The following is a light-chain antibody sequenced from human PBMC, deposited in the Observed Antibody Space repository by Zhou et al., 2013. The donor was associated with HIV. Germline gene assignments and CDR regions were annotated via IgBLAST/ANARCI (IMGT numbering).Light chain of an antibody. CDR2: GAS. Sequence: EVVMTQSPATLSVSPGETATLSCRASQTLDTNLAWYQQRPGQAPRLLIFGASTRATGIPARFSGSGSGTDFTLTISDLQSEDSAVYYCQQYDNSLWTFGQGTKVEIK. J-gene: IGKJ1*01. CDR3: QQYDNSLWT. V-gene: IGKV3-15*01. CDR1: QTLDTN.